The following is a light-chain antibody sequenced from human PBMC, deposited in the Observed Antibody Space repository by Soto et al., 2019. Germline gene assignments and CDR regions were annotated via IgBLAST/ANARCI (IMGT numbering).Light chain of an antibody. V-gene: IGKV1-39*01. Sequence: DIYMTQSPSSLSRSVGVRGTITCRASQRISNYLNWYQQKPGEVPKLLIYAASRLQSGVPSRFSGGGSGTDFTLTISSLQPEDFAMYYCQQSYSARTWTFGQGTKV. J-gene: IGKJ1*01. CDR1: QRISNY. CDR2: AAS. CDR3: QQSYSARTWT.